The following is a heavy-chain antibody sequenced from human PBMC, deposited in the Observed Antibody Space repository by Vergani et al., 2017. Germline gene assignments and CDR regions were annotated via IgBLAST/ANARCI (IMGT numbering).Heavy chain of an antibody. CDR1: GFTFSSYW. J-gene: IGHJ4*02. V-gene: IGHV3-7*01. D-gene: IGHD5-18*01. CDR3: ARGPRGRVDTAMAMYFDY. Sequence: EVQLVESGGGLVQPGGSLRLSCAASGFTFSSYWMSWVRQAPGKGLEWVANIKQDGSEKYYVDSVKGRFTISRDNAKNSLYLQMNSLRAEDTAVYYCARGPRGRVDTAMAMYFDYWGQGTLVTVSS. CDR2: IKQDGSEK.